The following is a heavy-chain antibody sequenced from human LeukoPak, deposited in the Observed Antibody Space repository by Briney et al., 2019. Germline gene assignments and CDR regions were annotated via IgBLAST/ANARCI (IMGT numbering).Heavy chain of an antibody. J-gene: IGHJ3*02. Sequence: PGGSLRLSCAASGFTFSTYAISWVRQAPGKGLEWVSCISSTSNYIFYADSVRGRFTISRDNAKSSLYLQMDSLRAEDTAVYYCARGGIITSYAFEIWGQGAMVTVSS. V-gene: IGHV3-21*01. CDR1: GFTFSTYA. CDR2: ISSTSNYI. CDR3: ARGGIITSYAFEI. D-gene: IGHD1-26*01.